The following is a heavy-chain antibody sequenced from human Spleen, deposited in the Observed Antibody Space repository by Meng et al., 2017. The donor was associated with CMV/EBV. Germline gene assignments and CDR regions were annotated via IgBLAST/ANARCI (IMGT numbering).Heavy chain of an antibody. CDR3: ASEPVGWYFDL. V-gene: IGHV4-34*01. CDR2: INHGGVT. D-gene: IGHD1-14*01. Sequence: LTCGVYGGSFSGHYWTWVRQPTGKGLEWIGEINHGGVTHYNSSLSSRVTIFLDTSKRQFSLRLTSVTVADTAVYYCASEPVGWYFDLWGRGTLVTVSS. CDR1: GGSFSGHY. J-gene: IGHJ2*01.